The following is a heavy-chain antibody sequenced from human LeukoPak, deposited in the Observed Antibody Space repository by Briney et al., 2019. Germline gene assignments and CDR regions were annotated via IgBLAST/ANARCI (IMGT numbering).Heavy chain of an antibody. D-gene: IGHD3-22*01. CDR2: IYSRVT. CDR3: ARDAAGEGRLVITWFDP. CDR1: GGSISNYY. Sequence: SETLSLTCTVSGGSISNYYLSWIRQPAGKGLEWIGRIYSRVTTYNPSLKSRVTMSADTSRNHVSLTLNSVTAADTAVYFCARDAAGEGRLVITWFDPWGQGTLVTVSS. J-gene: IGHJ5*02. V-gene: IGHV4-4*07.